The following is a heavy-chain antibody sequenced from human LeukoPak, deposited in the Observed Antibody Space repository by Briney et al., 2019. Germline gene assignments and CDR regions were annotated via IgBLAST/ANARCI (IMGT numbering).Heavy chain of an antibody. J-gene: IGHJ4*02. V-gene: IGHV1-8*01. CDR2: MNPNSGNT. CDR3: ARGYYDSSGYSVNFGY. D-gene: IGHD3-22*01. CDR1: GYTFTSYD. Sequence: GASVKVSCKASGYTFTSYDINWVRQATGQGLEWMGWMNPNSGNTGYAQKFQGRVTMTRNTSISTAYMELSSLRSEDTAVYYCARGYYDSSGYSVNFGYWGQGTLVTVSS.